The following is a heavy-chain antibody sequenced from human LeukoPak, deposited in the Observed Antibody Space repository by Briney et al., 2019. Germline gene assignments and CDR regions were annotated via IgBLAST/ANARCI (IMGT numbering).Heavy chain of an antibody. CDR1: GGSISSYY. CDR3: ARGDDNFDY. D-gene: IGHD3-9*01. V-gene: IGHV4-59*01. Sequence: SETLSLTCTVSGGSISSYYWSWIRQPPGKGLEWIGYIYYSGSTYQNPSLKSRVTISVDTSKNQFSLKLSSVTAADTAVYYCARGDDNFDYWGQGTLVTVSS. CDR2: IYYSGST. J-gene: IGHJ4*02.